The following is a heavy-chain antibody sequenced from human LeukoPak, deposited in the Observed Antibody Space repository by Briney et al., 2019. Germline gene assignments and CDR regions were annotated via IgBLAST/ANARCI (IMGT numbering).Heavy chain of an antibody. D-gene: IGHD3-22*01. CDR3: ARGYYESMDV. V-gene: IGHV4-39*07. CDR1: GGSISSSSYY. Sequence: SETLSLTCTVSGGSISSSSYYWGWIRQPPGKGLEWIGSIYYSGSTYYNPSLKSRVTISVDTSKNQFSLKLSSVTAADTAVYYCARGYYESMDVWGKGTTVTVSS. J-gene: IGHJ6*04. CDR2: IYYSGST.